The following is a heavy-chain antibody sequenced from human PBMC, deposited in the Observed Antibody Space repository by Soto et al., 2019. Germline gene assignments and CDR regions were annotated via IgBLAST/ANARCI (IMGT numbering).Heavy chain of an antibody. V-gene: IGHV4-30-4*01. CDR2: IYYSGST. J-gene: IGHJ4*02. CDR1: GGSISSGEYY. Sequence: PSETMSLTCTVSGGSISSGEYYWSWIRQPPVKGLEWIGYIYYSGSTYYNPSLKSRVTISVDTSKNQFSLKLSSVTAADTAVYYCARFPTLYNWNYFGDYWGQGTLVTVSS. CDR3: ARFPTLYNWNYFGDY. D-gene: IGHD1-7*01.